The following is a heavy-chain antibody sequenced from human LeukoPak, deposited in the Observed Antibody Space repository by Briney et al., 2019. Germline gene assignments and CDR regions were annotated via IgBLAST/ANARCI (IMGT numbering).Heavy chain of an antibody. J-gene: IGHJ3*02. CDR1: GFTFDDYA. CDR2: ISWNSGSM. Sequence: GRSLRLSCAASGFTFDDYAMHWVRQAPGKGLEWVSGISWNSGSMGYADSVKGRFTISRDNAKNSLYLQMNSLRAEDTALYYCAKDTRPRGPDAFDIWGQGKMVTVSS. V-gene: IGHV3-9*01. CDR3: AKDTRPRGPDAFDI.